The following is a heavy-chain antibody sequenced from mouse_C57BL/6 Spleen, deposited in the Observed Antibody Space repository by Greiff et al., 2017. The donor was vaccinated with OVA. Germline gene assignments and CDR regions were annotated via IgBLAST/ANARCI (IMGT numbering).Heavy chain of an antibody. D-gene: IGHD2-5*01. CDR2: INPNNGGT. CDR3: AREDDSNYSWFAY. CDR1: GYTFTDYY. V-gene: IGHV1-26*01. Sequence: EVQLQQSGPELVKPGASVKISCKASGYTFTDYYMNWVKQSHGKSLEWIGDINPNNGGTSYNQKFNGKATLTVEKSSSTAYMELRSLTSEDSAVYYCAREDDSNYSWFAYWGQGTLVTVSA. J-gene: IGHJ3*01.